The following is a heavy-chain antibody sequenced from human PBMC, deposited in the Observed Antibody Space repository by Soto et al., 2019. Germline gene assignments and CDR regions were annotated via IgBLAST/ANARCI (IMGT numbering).Heavy chain of an antibody. Sequence: GASVKVSCKASGGTFSSYAISWVRQAPGQGLEWMGGIIPIFGTANYAQKFQGRVTITADESTSTAYMELSSLRPEDTAVYYCARDWPLDYGDYVLRTEGGNYYYGMDVWGQGTTVTVSS. CDR1: GGTFSSYA. CDR2: IIPIFGTA. CDR3: ARDWPLDYGDYVLRTEGGNYYYGMDV. D-gene: IGHD4-17*01. V-gene: IGHV1-69*13. J-gene: IGHJ6*02.